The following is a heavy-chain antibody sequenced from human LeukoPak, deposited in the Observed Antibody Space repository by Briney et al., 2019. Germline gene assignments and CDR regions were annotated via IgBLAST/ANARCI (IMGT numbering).Heavy chain of an antibody. CDR2: IYHSGST. CDR1: GGSISSGGYS. Sequence: SQTLSLTCAVSGGSISSGGYSWSWIRQPPGKGLEWIGYIYHSGSTYYNPSLKSRVTISVDRSKNQFSLKLSSVTVADTAVYYCARRKGSYSSSIGWFDPWGQGTLVTVSS. D-gene: IGHD6-6*01. CDR3: ARRKGSYSSSIGWFDP. J-gene: IGHJ5*02. V-gene: IGHV4-30-2*01.